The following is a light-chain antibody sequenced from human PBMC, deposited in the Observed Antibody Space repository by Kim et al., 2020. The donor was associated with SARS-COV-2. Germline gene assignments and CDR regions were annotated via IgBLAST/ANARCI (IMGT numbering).Light chain of an antibody. Sequence: DIQMTQSPSTLSASVGDRVTMTCRASQRISSWLAWYQQKPGKAPKLLIYKASSLESGVPSRFSGSGSGTEFTLTISSLQPDDFATYYCQQYNTYLLTFGGGTKVEIK. J-gene: IGKJ4*01. CDR1: QRISSW. V-gene: IGKV1-5*03. CDR2: KAS. CDR3: QQYNTYLLT.